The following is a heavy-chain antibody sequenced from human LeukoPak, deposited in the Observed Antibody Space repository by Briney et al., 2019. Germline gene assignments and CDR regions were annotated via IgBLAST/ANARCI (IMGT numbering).Heavy chain of an antibody. V-gene: IGHV3-30*04. Sequence: GGSLRLSCAASGFTFSSYAMHWVRQAPGKGLEWVAVISYDGSNKYYADSVKGRFTISRDNSKNTLYLQMNSLRAEDTAVYYCARGTGDYYYYMDVWGKGTTVTVSS. CDR3: ARGTGDYYYYMDV. CDR2: ISYDGSNK. J-gene: IGHJ6*03. CDR1: GFTFSSYA.